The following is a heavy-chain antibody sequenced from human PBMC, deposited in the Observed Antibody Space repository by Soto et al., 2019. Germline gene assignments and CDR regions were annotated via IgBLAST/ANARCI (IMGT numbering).Heavy chain of an antibody. CDR2: ISGSGGST. D-gene: IGHD3-16*01. Sequence: PGGSLRLSCAASGFTFSSYAMSWVRQAPGKGLEWVSAISGSGGSTYYADSVKGRFTISRDNSKNTLYLQMNSLRAEDTAVYYCAIHWGSYTSLDYWGQGTLVTVSS. CDR1: GFTFSSYA. CDR3: AIHWGSYTSLDY. J-gene: IGHJ4*02. V-gene: IGHV3-23*01.